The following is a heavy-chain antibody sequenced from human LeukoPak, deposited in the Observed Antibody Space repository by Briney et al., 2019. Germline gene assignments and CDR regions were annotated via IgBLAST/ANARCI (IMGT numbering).Heavy chain of an antibody. CDR3: AKGDDIGKHPTRAYYFDT. CDR1: GFTFSRHA. Sequence: GGSLRLSCAASGFTFSRHAMSWVRQAPGEGLEWVSTTGLNSVNTPRTESVQGRFSISRDNSKNTLDLQMDNLRVDDTAVYYCAKGDDIGKHPTRAYYFDTWGQGTLVTVSS. CDR2: TGLNSVNT. D-gene: IGHD5-24*01. V-gene: IGHV3-23*01. J-gene: IGHJ4*02.